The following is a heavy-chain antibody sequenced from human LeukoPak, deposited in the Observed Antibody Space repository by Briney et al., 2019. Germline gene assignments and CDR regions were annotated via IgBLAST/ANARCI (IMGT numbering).Heavy chain of an antibody. CDR1: GFTFSSYG. V-gene: IGHV3-30*03. D-gene: IGHD3-22*01. J-gene: IGHJ4*02. Sequence: PGGSLRLSCAASGFTFSSYGMHWVRQAPGKGLEWVAVISCDGSNKYYADSVKGRFTISRDNSKNTLYLQMNSLRAEDTAVYYCASDYDRSGYYYLDYWGQGTLVTVSS. CDR3: ASDYDRSGYYYLDY. CDR2: ISCDGSNK.